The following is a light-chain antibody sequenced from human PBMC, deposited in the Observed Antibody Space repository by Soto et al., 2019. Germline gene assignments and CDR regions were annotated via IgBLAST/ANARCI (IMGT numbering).Light chain of an antibody. CDR1: QSVSSY. J-gene: IGKJ4*01. CDR2: DAS. V-gene: IGKV3-11*01. Sequence: EIVLTQSPATLSLSPGERATLSCGASQSVSSYLAWDQQKPGQAPRLLIYDASNRATGIPARFSGSGSGTDFTLTISSLEPEDFAVYYCQQRSNWFLTFGGGTKVDIK. CDR3: QQRSNWFLT.